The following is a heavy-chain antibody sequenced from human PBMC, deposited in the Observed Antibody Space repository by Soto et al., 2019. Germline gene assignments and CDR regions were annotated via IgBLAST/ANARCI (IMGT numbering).Heavy chain of an antibody. Sequence: QVQLQESGPGLVKPSATLSLTCTVSGGSVSSGSYYWSWIRQPPGKGLEWIGYIYYSGSTNYNPSLKRRVTISGDTSKNQFSLKLSSVTAADTAVYYCARYRCSSTSCFDYYYYGMDVGGQGTTVTVS. D-gene: IGHD2-2*01. J-gene: IGHJ6*02. CDR1: GGSVSSGSYY. V-gene: IGHV4-61*01. CDR3: ARYRCSSTSCFDYYYYGMDV. CDR2: IYYSGST.